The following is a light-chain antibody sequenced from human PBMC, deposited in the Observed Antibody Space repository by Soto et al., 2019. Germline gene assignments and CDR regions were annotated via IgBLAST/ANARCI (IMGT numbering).Light chain of an antibody. CDR2: EVS. CDR3: ASYAGNNDVV. V-gene: IGLV2-8*01. Sequence: QSALTQPPSASGSPGQSVTISCTGTSSDVGGYNYVSWYQQHPAKAPKLMIFEVSKRPSGVPDRFSGSKSGNTASLTVSGLQAEDEADYYCASYAGNNDVVFGIGTKVTVL. CDR1: SSDVGGYNY. J-gene: IGLJ2*01.